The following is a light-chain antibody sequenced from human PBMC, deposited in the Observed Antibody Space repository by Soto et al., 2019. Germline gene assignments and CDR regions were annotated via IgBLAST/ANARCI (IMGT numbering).Light chain of an antibody. J-gene: IGKJ4*01. V-gene: IGKV2-30*02. CDR3: MQGTQGPRT. CDR2: KVS. Sequence: DVVMTQSPLSLPVTLGQPASISCRSSQSLVHSDGNTYLSWFQQRPGQSPRRLIYKVSDRDSGVPVRFSGSGSGTDFTLKISGVAAEDVGISWCMQGTQGPRTFGGGTKVEIK. CDR1: QSLVHSDGNTY.